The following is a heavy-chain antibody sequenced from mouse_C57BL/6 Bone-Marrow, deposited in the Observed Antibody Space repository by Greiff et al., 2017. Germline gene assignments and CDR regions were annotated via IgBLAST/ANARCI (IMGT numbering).Heavy chain of an antibody. V-gene: IGHV1-64*01. CDR1: GYTFTSYW. D-gene: IGHD2-3*01. CDR3: ARWLLRHYFDY. J-gene: IGHJ2*01. CDR2: IHPNSGST. Sequence: QVQLQQSGAELVKPGASVKLSCKASGYTFTSYWMHWVKQRPGQGLEWIGMIHPNSGSTNYNEKFKSKATLTVDKSSSTAYMQLSSLTSEDSAVYYCARWLLRHYFDYWGQGTTLTVSS.